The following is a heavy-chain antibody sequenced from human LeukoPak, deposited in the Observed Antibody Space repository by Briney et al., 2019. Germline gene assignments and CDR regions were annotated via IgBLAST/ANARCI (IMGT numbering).Heavy chain of an antibody. D-gene: IGHD3-22*01. Sequence: AAVKVSCKASGYTFTSYDINWVRQATGQGLEWMGWMYPNSGNTGYAQKFQGRVTMTRNTSISTAYMELSSLRSEDTAVYYCARGFPNYYDSSGYAGGNWFDAWGQGTLVTVSS. CDR3: ARGFPNYYDSSGYAGGNWFDA. V-gene: IGHV1-8*01. CDR2: MYPNSGNT. J-gene: IGHJ5*02. CDR1: GYTFTSYD.